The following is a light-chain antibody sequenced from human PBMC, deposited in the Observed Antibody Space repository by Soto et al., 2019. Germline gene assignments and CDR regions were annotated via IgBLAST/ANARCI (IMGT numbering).Light chain of an antibody. J-gene: IGLJ1*01. CDR1: SSNIGSNT. CDR2: SNN. Sequence: QSVLTQPPSASGTPGQRVTISCSGSSSNIGSNTVNWYQQLPVTAPKLLIYSNNQRPSGVPDRFSGSKSGTSASLAISGLQSEDEADYYCAAWDDRLNGYVFGTGTKLTVL. CDR3: AAWDDRLNGYV. V-gene: IGLV1-44*01.